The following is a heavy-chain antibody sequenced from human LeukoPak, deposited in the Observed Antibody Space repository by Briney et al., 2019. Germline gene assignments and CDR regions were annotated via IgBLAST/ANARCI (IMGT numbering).Heavy chain of an antibody. CDR2: IYNSGST. CDR3: ARGVVAAAGRTFDF. J-gene: IGHJ4*02. D-gene: IGHD6-13*01. CDR1: GDSFSYFY. V-gene: IGHV4-59*01. Sequence: SETLSLTCTVSGDSFSYFYWSCIRQPPGKGLECIGYIYNSGSTNYNPPLKSRVTISLDTSKNQFSLKPSSVTAADTAVYYCARGVVAAAGRTFDFWGQGTLVTVSS.